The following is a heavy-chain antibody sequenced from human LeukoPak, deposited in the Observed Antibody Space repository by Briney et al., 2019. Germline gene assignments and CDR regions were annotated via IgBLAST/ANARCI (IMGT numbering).Heavy chain of an antibody. J-gene: IGHJ5*02. CDR3: ARDSGVAVAGTGWFDP. Sequence: GGSLRLSCAASGFTFSDYYMSWIRRAPGKGLGWVSYISSSSSYTNYADSVKGRFTISRDNAKNSLYLQMNSLRAEDTAVYYCARDSGVAVAGTGWFDPWGQGTLVTVSS. CDR1: GFTFSDYY. V-gene: IGHV3-11*06. D-gene: IGHD6-19*01. CDR2: ISSSSSYT.